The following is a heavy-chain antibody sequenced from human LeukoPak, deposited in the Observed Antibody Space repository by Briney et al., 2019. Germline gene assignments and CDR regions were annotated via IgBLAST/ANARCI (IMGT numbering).Heavy chain of an antibody. V-gene: IGHV4-30-4*08. CDR2: IYYSGST. Sequence: KTSETLSLTCTVSGGSISSGDYYWSWIRQPPGKGLEWIGYIYYSGSTYYNPSLKSRVTISVDTSKNQFSLKLSSVTAADTAVYYCARDAYCGGDCRRWYFDLWGRGTLVTVSS. CDR1: GGSISSGDYY. CDR3: ARDAYCGGDCRRWYFDL. D-gene: IGHD2-21*01. J-gene: IGHJ2*01.